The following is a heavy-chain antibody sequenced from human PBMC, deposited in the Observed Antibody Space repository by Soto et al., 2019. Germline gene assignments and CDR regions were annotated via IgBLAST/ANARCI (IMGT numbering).Heavy chain of an antibody. V-gene: IGHV3-23*01. CDR2: ISGTGGST. CDR3: AKDRYNWNPQALDY. J-gene: IGHJ4*02. D-gene: IGHD1-20*01. CDR1: GFTFSVYA. Sequence: EVQLIESGGGLVQPGGSLRLSCAASGFTFSVYAMSWVRQAPGKGLEWVSGISGTGGSTSYADSVKGRFTISRDNSKNTLSLKMDSLRDDATAVYYCAKDRYNWNPQALDYWGRGTLITVSS.